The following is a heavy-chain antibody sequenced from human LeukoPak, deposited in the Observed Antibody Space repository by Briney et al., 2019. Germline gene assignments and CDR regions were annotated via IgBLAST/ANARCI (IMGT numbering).Heavy chain of an antibody. V-gene: IGHV4-34*01. Sequence: SETLSLTCAVYGGSFSGYYWSWIRQPPGKGLEWIGEINHSGSTNYNPSLKSRVTISVDTSKNQFSLKLSSVTAADTAVYYCARYSTHRYNWNYNPFGWFDPWGQGTLVTVSS. J-gene: IGHJ5*02. D-gene: IGHD1-7*01. CDR2: INHSGST. CDR3: ARYSTHRYNWNYNPFGWFDP. CDR1: GGSFSGYY.